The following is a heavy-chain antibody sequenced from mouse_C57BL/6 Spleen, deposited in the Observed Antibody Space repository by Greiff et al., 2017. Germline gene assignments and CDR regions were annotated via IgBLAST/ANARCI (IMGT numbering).Heavy chain of an antibody. J-gene: IGHJ1*03. D-gene: IGHD2-3*01. CDR1: GYTFTDYN. Sequence: VQLQQSGPELVKPGASVKLPCTASGYTFTDYNMAWVKQSHGKSLEWIGDINPNNGGTIYNQKFKGKATLTVDKSSSTAYLELRSLTSEDTAVYYCARPIYDGYYWYFDVWGTGTTVTVSS. V-gene: IGHV1-18*01. CDR3: ARPIYDGYYWYFDV. CDR2: INPNNGGT.